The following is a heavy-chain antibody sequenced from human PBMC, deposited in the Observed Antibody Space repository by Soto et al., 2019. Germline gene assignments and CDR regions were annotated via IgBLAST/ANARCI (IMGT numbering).Heavy chain of an antibody. D-gene: IGHD6-13*01. CDR1: GFTFRNHG. J-gene: IGHJ5*02. CDR3: VKSSDGGSRGGGDL. CDR2: IWYDGSHK. Sequence: QVQLVESGGGVVEPGGALRLSCAASGFTFRNHGMHWVHQAPGKGLEWLTVIWYDGSHKYYADSVKGRFTTSRDNSENTLSLEMNSLRAEDTAVYYCVKSSDGGSRGGGDLWGQGTLVTVSS. V-gene: IGHV3-33*06.